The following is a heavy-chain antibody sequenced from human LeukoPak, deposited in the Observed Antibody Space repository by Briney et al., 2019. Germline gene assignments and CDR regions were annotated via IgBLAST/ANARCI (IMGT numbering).Heavy chain of an antibody. Sequence: SETLSLTCTVSGGSISRSSYYWGWIRQPPGKGLEWIGIVYYSDSGEMYYNPSLKSRVTISADTSKNQFSLKVSSVTAADTAVYYCARRPPALGAFDIWGQGTMVSV. CDR1: GGSISRSSYY. J-gene: IGHJ3*02. V-gene: IGHV4-39*01. CDR3: ARRPPALGAFDI. CDR2: VYYSDSGEM.